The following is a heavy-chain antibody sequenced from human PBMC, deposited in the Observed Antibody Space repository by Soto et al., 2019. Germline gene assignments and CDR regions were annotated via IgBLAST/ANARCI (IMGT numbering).Heavy chain of an antibody. D-gene: IGHD1-1*01. Sequence: QVQLQQWGAGLLKPSETLSLTCAVYGGFVSSGSYYWSWIRQPPGKGLEWIGEMSHSGGTHFNPSLKSHVTISVDMSKHQFSLKMSSVTAAATALYYCARVERGTATTVVDAFDIWGPGTMVTVSS. J-gene: IGHJ3*02. CDR3: ARVERGTATTVVDAFDI. CDR2: MSHSGGT. V-gene: IGHV4-34*01. CDR1: GGFVSSGSYY.